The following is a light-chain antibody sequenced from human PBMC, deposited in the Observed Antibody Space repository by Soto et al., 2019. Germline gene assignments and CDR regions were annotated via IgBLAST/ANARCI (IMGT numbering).Light chain of an antibody. CDR2: EVS. V-gene: IGLV2-14*01. J-gene: IGLJ2*01. CDR1: SSDVGAYDY. Sequence: QSALTQPPSASGSPGQSVTISCTGTSSDVGAYDYVSWYQQHPGKAPKLRISEVSNRPSGVSNRFSGSKSGNTASLTISGLQAEDEADYYCSSYTSTGTLIFGGGTKLTVL. CDR3: SSYTSTGTLI.